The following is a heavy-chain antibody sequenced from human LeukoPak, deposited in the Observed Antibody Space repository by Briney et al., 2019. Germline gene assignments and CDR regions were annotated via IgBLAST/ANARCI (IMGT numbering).Heavy chain of an antibody. J-gene: IGHJ4*02. V-gene: IGHV3-7*01. CDR1: GFTFSNYW. CDR2: IKQDGSEK. Sequence: GGSLRLSCAASGFTFSNYWMSWVRQAPGKGLEWVANIKQDGSEKYYVDSVKGRFTISRDNAKNSLYLQMNSLRAEDTAVYYCARGHPYYDFWSTYDYWGQGTLVTVSS. D-gene: IGHD3-3*01. CDR3: ARGHPYYDFWSTYDY.